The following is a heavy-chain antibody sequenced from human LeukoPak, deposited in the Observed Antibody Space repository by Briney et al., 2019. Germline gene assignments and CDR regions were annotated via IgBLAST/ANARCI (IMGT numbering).Heavy chain of an antibody. Sequence: GGSLRLSCAASRLTFSSHGMHWVRQAPGKGLEWVAFTRTDGSKQYYAESVKGRFTISRDNSKNTLYLEMNSLRAEDTAIYYCAKIASDNSGPSDYWGQGTLVTVSS. V-gene: IGHV3-30*02. D-gene: IGHD3-22*01. CDR1: RLTFSSHG. J-gene: IGHJ4*02. CDR2: TRTDGSKQ. CDR3: AKIASDNSGPSDY.